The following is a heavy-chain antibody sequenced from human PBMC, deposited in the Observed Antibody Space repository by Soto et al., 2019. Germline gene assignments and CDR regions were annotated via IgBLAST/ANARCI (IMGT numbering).Heavy chain of an antibody. D-gene: IGHD7-27*01. V-gene: IGHV1-3*01. CDR1: GNSFTTSA. Sequence: QVHLVQSGSEVRKPGASVKISCEASGNSFTTSAIHWVRQAPGQRPEWMGWINAGNGYIKYSQTFQGRVTITRDTSASTVYMELSSLKYEDTGIYYCTRESAPWGFEHWGQGTWVTVSS. J-gene: IGHJ4*02. CDR2: INAGNGYI. CDR3: TRESAPWGFEH.